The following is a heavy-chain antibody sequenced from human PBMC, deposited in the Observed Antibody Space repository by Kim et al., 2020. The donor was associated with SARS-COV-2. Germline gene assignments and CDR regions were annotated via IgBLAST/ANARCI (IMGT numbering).Heavy chain of an antibody. Sequence: KGRITISRHNSKNTLYLQMNSLRAEDTAVYYCARDLRPEKQQRAYYGMDVWGQGTTVTVSS. J-gene: IGHJ6*02. CDR3: ARDLRPEKQQRAYYGMDV. V-gene: IGHV3-53*04. D-gene: IGHD6-13*01.